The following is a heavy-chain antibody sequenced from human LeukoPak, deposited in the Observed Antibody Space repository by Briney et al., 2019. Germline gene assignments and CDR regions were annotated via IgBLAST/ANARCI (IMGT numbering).Heavy chain of an antibody. CDR1: GFTFSSYA. Sequence: GGSLRLSCAASGFTFSSYAMSWVRQAPGKGLEWGSAISGSGGSTYYADSVKGRFTISRDNSKNTLYLQMNSLRAEDTAVYYCAGEGMATHHAFDIWGQGTMVTVSS. CDR2: ISGSGGST. V-gene: IGHV3-23*01. CDR3: AGEGMATHHAFDI. J-gene: IGHJ3*02. D-gene: IGHD5-24*01.